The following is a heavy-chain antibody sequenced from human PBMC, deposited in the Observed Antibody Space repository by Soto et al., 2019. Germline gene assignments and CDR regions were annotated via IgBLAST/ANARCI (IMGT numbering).Heavy chain of an antibody. V-gene: IGHV1-69*06. CDR1: GGTFSSYA. J-gene: IGHJ4*02. D-gene: IGHD3-3*01. CDR3: ARGLVYDFCSGYLDFDY. Sequence: GASVKVSCKASGGTFSSYAISWVRQAPGQGLEWMGGIIPIFGTANYAQKFQGRVTITADKSTSTAYMELSSLRSEDTAVYYCARGLVYDFCSGYLDFDYWGQGTLVTVSS. CDR2: IIPIFGTA.